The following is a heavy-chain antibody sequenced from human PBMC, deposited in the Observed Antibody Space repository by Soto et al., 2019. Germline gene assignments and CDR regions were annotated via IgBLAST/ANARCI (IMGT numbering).Heavy chain of an antibody. Sequence: SETLSLTCTVSGGSVSSGSYYWSWIRQSPGKGLEWIGCIYFSGSTDYNPSLKSRVTISVDTSKDQFSLHLTSVTAADTAVYFGARSGTTFWFDPWGQGTLVTVSS. J-gene: IGHJ5*02. CDR3: ARSGTTFWFDP. V-gene: IGHV4-61*01. D-gene: IGHD1-7*01. CDR2: IYFSGST. CDR1: GGSVSSGSYY.